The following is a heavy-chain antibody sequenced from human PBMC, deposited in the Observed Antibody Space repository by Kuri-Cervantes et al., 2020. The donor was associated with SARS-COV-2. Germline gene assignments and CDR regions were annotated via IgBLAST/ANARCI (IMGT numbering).Heavy chain of an antibody. Sequence: GESLKISCAASGFTFSSYSMNWVRQAPGKGLEWVAVTSYDGSNKYYADSVKGRFTISRDNSKNTLYLQMNSLRAEDTAVYYCAKDGPDSGSYLFDYWGQGTLVTVSS. CDR3: AKDGPDSGSYLFDY. CDR1: GFTFSSYS. CDR2: TSYDGSNK. V-gene: IGHV3-30*18. J-gene: IGHJ4*02. D-gene: IGHD1-26*01.